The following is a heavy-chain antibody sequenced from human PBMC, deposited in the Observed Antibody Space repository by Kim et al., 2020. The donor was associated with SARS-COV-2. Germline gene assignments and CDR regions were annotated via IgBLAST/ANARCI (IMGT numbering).Heavy chain of an antibody. D-gene: IGHD1-7*01. CDR3: ARGALELLHWFDP. CDR2: INHSGST. CDR1: GGSFSGYY. V-gene: IGHV4-34*01. Sequence: SETLSLTCAVYGGSFSGYYWSWIRQPPGKGLEWIGEINHSGSTNYNPSLKSRVTISVDTSKNQFSLKLSSVTAADTAVYYCARGALELLHWFDPRCQGTLVTVSP. J-gene: IGHJ5*02.